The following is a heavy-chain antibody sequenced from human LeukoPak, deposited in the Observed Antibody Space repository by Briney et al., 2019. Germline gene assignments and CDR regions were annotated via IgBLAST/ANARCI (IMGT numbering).Heavy chain of an antibody. Sequence: GGSLRLSCAASGFTVSSNYMSWVRQAPGKGLECVSVIYSGGSTYYADSVKGRFTISRDNSKNTLYLQMNSLRAEDTAVYYCARSSSWPLFDYWGQGTLVTVSS. CDR2: IYSGGST. CDR3: ARSSSWPLFDY. V-gene: IGHV3-53*01. D-gene: IGHD6-13*01. J-gene: IGHJ4*02. CDR1: GFTVSSNY.